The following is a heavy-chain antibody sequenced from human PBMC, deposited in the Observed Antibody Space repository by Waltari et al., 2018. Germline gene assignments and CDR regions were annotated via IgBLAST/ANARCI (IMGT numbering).Heavy chain of an antibody. CDR1: GFLFSQAW. CDR3: TTDRYIRGDF. V-gene: IGHV3-15*07. D-gene: IGHD3-3*02. Sequence: EVQLVESGGHLVKPGGSLRISCVASGFLFSQAWMNWVRQVPGKGLEWVGRIKRQTDGGTADYGAPVKGKFTISRDDSKNTLFLQINSLTTEDTGVYYCTTDRYIRGDFWGQGTRVTVSS. CDR2: IKRQTDGGTA. J-gene: IGHJ4*02.